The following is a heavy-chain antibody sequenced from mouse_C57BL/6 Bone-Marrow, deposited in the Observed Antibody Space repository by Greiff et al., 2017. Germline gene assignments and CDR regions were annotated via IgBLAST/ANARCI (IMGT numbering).Heavy chain of an antibody. CDR1: GYTFTSYW. CDR2: INPSSGYT. CDR3: AIDLYSPSFDY. Sequence: VQLQQSGAELAKPGASVKLSCKASGYTFTSYWMHWVKQRPGQGLEWIGYINPSSGYTKYNQKFKDKATLTADKSSSTAYMQLSSLPYEDSAVYDCAIDLYSPSFDYWGQGTTLTVSS. J-gene: IGHJ2*01. V-gene: IGHV1-7*01. D-gene: IGHD2-1*01.